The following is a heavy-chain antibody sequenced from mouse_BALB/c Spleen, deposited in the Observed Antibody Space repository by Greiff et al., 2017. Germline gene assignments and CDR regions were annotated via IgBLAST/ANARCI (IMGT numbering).Heavy chain of an antibody. CDR3: ARRGDYGNYKLYYYAMDD. D-gene: IGHD2-1*01. CDR2: ISYSGST. CDR1: GYSITSDYA. V-gene: IGHV3-2*02. Sequence: EVKLLASGPGLVKPSQSLSLTCTVTGYSITSDYAWNWIRQFPGNKLEWMGYISYSGSTSYNPSLKSRISITRDTSKNQFFLQLNSVTTEDTATYYCARRGDYGNYKLYYYAMDDWGQGTSVTVSS. J-gene: IGHJ4*01.